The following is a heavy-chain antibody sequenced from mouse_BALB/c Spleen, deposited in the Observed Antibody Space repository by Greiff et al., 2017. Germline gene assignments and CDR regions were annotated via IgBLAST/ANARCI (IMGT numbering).Heavy chain of an antibody. CDR3: AREDRYERGYAMDY. CDR2: IWGDGST. V-gene: IGHV2-6-7*01. D-gene: IGHD2-14*01. J-gene: IGHJ4*01. Sequence: VKLMESGPGLVAPSQSLSITCTVSGFSLTGYGVNWVRQPPGKGLEWLGMIWGDGSTDYNSALKSRLSISKDNSKSQVFLKMNSLQTDDTARYYCAREDRYERGYAMDYWGQGTSVTVSS. CDR1: GFSLTGYG.